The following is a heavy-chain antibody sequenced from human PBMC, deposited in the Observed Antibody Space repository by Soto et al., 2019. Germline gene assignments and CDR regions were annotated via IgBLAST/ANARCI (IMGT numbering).Heavy chain of an antibody. D-gene: IGHD3-9*01. CDR1: GYSFTSYW. Sequence: GESLKISCKGSGYSFTSYWIGWVRQMPGKGLEWMGIIYPGDSDTRYSPSFQGQVTISADKSISTAYLQWSSLKASDTAMYYCGGNDILTGYYKSRDFDYWGQGTLVTVSS. CDR2: IYPGDSDT. CDR3: GGNDILTGYYKSRDFDY. J-gene: IGHJ4*02. V-gene: IGHV5-51*01.